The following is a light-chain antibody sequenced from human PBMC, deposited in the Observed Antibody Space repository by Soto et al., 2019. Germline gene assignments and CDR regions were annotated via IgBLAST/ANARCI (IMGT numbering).Light chain of an antibody. CDR3: CSYAGSSTYV. J-gene: IGLJ1*01. CDR2: EAS. V-gene: IGLV2-23*01. Sequence: QSALTQPASVSGSLGQSITISCTGTSSDVGSYNFVSWYQQHPGKAPKLMIYEASKRPSGVSNRFSGSKSGNTASLTISGLQPEDEADYYCCSYAGSSTYVFGAGTKVTVL. CDR1: SSDVGSYNF.